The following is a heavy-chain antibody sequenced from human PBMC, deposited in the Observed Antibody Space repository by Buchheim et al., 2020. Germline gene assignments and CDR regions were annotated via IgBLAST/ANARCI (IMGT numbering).Heavy chain of an antibody. D-gene: IGHD3-3*01. Sequence: QVQLQESGPGLVKPSQTLSLTCTVSGGSISSGGYYWSWIRQHPGKGLEWIGYIYYSGSTYYNPSLKSRVTISVDTSKNQFSLKLSSVTAADTAVYYCARTPPPAELRFLEWLFDNWFDPWGQGTL. CDR2: IYYSGST. CDR3: ARTPPPAELRFLEWLFDNWFDP. CDR1: GGSISSGGYY. V-gene: IGHV4-31*03. J-gene: IGHJ5*02.